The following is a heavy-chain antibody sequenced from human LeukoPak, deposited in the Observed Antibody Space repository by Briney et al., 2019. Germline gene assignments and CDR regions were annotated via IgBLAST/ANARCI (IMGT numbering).Heavy chain of an antibody. D-gene: IGHD3-3*01. CDR3: ASSPYEGRFLEWFPIDY. CDR1: GFTFSSYW. J-gene: IGHJ4*02. Sequence: GGSLRLSCAASGFTFSSYWMHWVRQAPGKGLVWVSRINTDGSSASYADSVKGRFTISRDNAKNTLYLQMNSLRAEDTAVYYCASSPYEGRFLEWFPIDYWGQGTLVTVSS. V-gene: IGHV3-74*01. CDR2: INTDGSSA.